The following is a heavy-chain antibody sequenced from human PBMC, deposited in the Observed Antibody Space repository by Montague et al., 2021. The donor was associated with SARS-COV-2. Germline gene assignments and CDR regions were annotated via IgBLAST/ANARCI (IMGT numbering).Heavy chain of an antibody. CDR3: VRDPAPGGSGAFYDY. Sequence: SETLSLTCTASGDSVSNDFWNWIRQPPGKGLEWIGYVNNSRSSSYNPSLTRRVSIAIDTSKNQFSLRLSTVTAADTAIYYCVRDPAPGGSGAFYDYWGQGTTVAVSS. CDR1: GDSVSNDF. D-gene: IGHD2-15*01. J-gene: IGHJ6*02. CDR2: VNNSRSS. V-gene: IGHV4-59*02.